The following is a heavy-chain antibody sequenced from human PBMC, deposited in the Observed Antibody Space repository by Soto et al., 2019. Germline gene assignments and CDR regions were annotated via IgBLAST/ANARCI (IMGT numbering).Heavy chain of an antibody. CDR3: ARDYSNYVRGRTLQRFDP. V-gene: IGHV1-2*02. Sequence: SVKVSCKASGYTLTGYYMHWVRQAPGQGLEWMGWINPNSGGTNYAQKFQGRVTMTRDTSISTAYMELSRLRSDDTAVYYCARDYSNYVRGRTLQRFDPWGQGTLVTVSS. CDR1: GYTLTGYY. CDR2: INPNSGGT. J-gene: IGHJ5*02. D-gene: IGHD4-4*01.